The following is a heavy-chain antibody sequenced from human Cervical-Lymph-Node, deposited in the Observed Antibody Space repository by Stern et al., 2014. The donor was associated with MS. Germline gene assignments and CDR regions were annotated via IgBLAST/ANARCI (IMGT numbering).Heavy chain of an antibody. D-gene: IGHD6-19*01. CDR3: AREVAGHRLGMMDV. CDR1: GYTFANYY. Sequence: VQLVQSGAEVKKPGASLKVSCVASGYTFANYYMPWVRQAPGQGLEWMGLINPGGGSTSYAQKFQGRVTMTRDTSTSTVHMELSSLRSEDTAVYYCAREVAGHRLGMMDVWGQGTTVTVSS. J-gene: IGHJ6*02. CDR2: INPGGGST. V-gene: IGHV1-46*01.